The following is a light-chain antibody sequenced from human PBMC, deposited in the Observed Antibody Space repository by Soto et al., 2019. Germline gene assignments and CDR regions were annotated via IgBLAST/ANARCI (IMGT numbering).Light chain of an antibody. Sequence: QSALTQHASVSGSPGQSITISCTGTSSDVGGYNYVSWYQQHPGKAPKLMIYDVSNRPSGVSNRFSGSKSGNTASLTISGLQAEDEADYYCSSYISSSAPLVFGTGTKVTVL. CDR3: SSYISSSAPLV. V-gene: IGLV2-14*01. CDR2: DVS. J-gene: IGLJ1*01. CDR1: SSDVGGYNY.